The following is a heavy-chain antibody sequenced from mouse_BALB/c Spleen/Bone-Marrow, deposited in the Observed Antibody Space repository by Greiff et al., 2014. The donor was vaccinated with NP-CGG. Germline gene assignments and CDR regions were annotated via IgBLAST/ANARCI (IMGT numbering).Heavy chain of an antibody. Sequence: QVQLKESGPGLVAPSQSLSITCTASGFSLTSYGVHWVRQRPGKGLEWLGGIWAGGNTNYNSALMSRLSISKYNSKSQVFLKMNSLQTDDTALYCCARVYLWYFDVWGAGTTVTVSS. V-gene: IGHV2-9*02. D-gene: IGHD2-3*01. CDR1: GFSLTSYG. CDR3: ARVYLWYFDV. J-gene: IGHJ1*01. CDR2: IWAGGNT.